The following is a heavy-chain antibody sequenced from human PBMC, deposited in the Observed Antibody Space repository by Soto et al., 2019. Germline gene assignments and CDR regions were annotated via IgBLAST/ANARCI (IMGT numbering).Heavy chain of an antibody. CDR3: ASRPPYYYGSGSYGFDP. J-gene: IGHJ5*02. CDR1: GGSISSGGYS. D-gene: IGHD3-10*01. Sequence: QLQLQESGSGLVKPSQTLSLTCAVSGGSISSGGYSWSWIRQPPGKGLECIGYIYHSGSTYYNPSLKRRVTISVDRSKNQFSLKLSSVTAAATAVYYCASRPPYYYGSGSYGFDPWGQGTLVTVSS. V-gene: IGHV4-30-2*01. CDR2: IYHSGST.